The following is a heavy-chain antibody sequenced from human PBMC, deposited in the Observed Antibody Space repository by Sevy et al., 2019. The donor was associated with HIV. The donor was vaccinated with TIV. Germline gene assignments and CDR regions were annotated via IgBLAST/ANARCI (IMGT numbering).Heavy chain of an antibody. V-gene: IGHV4-39*02. CDR2: MYGTVEPNGNT. J-gene: IGHJ4*02. CDR3: AKSLKAWYDFPAFDH. CDR1: GGSITTGPYY. Sequence: SETLSLTCSISGGSITTGPYYWAWIRQSPGKGPEWLGSMYGTVEPNGNTYYNPTLKTRIDMSMDKSNNRFALSLRSVIAADTAVYFCAKSLKAWYDFPAFDHWSQGITVTVSS. D-gene: IGHD1-20*01.